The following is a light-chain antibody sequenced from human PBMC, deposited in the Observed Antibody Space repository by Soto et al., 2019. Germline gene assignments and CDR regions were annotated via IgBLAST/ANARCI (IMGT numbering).Light chain of an antibody. J-gene: IGKJ2*01. CDR3: QQYHNWPYT. Sequence: EAVTTQSPATLSVSPGERATLSCRASQSVSTNLAWYQQKPGQAPRLLIYDASTRATGIPARFSGSGSGTDFTLTISSLQSEDFAVYYCQQYHNWPYTFGQGTKLEIK. CDR1: QSVSTN. V-gene: IGKV3-15*01. CDR2: DAS.